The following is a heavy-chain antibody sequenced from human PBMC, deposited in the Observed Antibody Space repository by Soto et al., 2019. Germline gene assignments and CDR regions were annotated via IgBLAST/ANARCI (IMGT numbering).Heavy chain of an antibody. Sequence: LSLTCAVYGGSFSGYYWSWIRQPPGKGLEWIGEINHSGSTNYNPSLKSRVTISVDTSKNQFSLKLSSVTAADTAVYYCARGRGGYYYYYMDVWGKGTTVTVSS. D-gene: IGHD3-10*01. CDR1: GGSFSGYY. CDR3: ARGRGGYYYYYMDV. J-gene: IGHJ6*03. CDR2: INHSGST. V-gene: IGHV4-34*01.